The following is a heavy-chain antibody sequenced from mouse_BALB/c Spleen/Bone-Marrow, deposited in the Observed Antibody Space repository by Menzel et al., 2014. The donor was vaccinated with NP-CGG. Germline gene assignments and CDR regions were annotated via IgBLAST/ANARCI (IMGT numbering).Heavy chain of an antibody. V-gene: IGHV1S81*02. CDR2: INPSNGRT. D-gene: IGHD2-14*01. CDR1: GYTFTSYW. CDR3: ARYRLGTYFDY. J-gene: IGHJ2*01. Sequence: QVQLQQSGAELVKPGASVKLSCKASGYTFTSYWMHWVKQRPGQGLEWIGEINPSNGRTNYNEKFQGKATITADTSSNTAYLQLSSLTSEDTAVYYCARYRLGTYFDYWGQGTTLTVSS.